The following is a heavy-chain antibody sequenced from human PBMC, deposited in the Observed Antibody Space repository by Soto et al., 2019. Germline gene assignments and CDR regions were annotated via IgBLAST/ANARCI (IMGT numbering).Heavy chain of an antibody. J-gene: IGHJ3*02. V-gene: IGHV4-61*08. CDR3: ARGYYDSRGQSNTFDI. Sequence: SETLSLTCTVSGGSIRSGGYYWSWVRQNPRRGLEWIGNIYYSGNTYYNPSLKSRVTISVDTSKNQFSLKLSSVTAADTAVYYCARGYYDSRGQSNTFDIWGQGTMVTVSS. CDR1: GGSIRSGGYY. CDR2: IYYSGNT. D-gene: IGHD3-22*01.